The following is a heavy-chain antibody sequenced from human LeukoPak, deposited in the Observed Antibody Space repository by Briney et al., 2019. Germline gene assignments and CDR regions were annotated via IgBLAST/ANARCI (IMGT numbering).Heavy chain of an antibody. D-gene: IGHD4-23*01. Sequence: GGSLRLSCVASTFTFSDYSMIWVRQAPGKGLEWVSYILTTSRTIYYADSVKGRFTISRGNAKNSLYLQMNSLRDDDTAIYYCARVRGPTVETMYFDYWGQGTPVTVSS. CDR3: ARVRGPTVETMYFDY. CDR1: TFTFSDYS. J-gene: IGHJ4*02. V-gene: IGHV3-48*02. CDR2: ILTTSRTI.